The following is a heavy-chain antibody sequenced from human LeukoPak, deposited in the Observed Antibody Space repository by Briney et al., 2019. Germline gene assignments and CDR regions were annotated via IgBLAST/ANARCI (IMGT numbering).Heavy chain of an antibody. CDR1: RFSFSTYS. Sequence: PGGSLRLSCAASRFSFSTYSMNWVRQAPGKGLEWVSYISSSSDTIYYADSVKGRFTISRDNAKNSLYLQMNSLSAEDTAVYYCARDRRLFGSSGSYCDYWGQGTLVTVSS. V-gene: IGHV3-48*01. J-gene: IGHJ4*02. CDR2: ISSSSDTI. CDR3: ARDRRLFGSSGSYCDY. D-gene: IGHD1-26*01.